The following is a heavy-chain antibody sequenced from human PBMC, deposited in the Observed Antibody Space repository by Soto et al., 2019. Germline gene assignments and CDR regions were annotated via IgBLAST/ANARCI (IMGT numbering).Heavy chain of an antibody. D-gene: IGHD2-2*01. CDR3: AMGYCSSTSCSPHWFDP. J-gene: IGHJ5*02. V-gene: IGHV3-21*01. CDR2: ISSSSSYI. Sequence: GGSLRLSCAASGFTFSSYSMNWVRQAPGKGLEWVSSISSSSSYIYYADSVKGRFTISRDNATNSLYLQMNSLRAEDTAVYYCAMGYCSSTSCSPHWFDPWGQGTLVTVTS. CDR1: GFTFSSYS.